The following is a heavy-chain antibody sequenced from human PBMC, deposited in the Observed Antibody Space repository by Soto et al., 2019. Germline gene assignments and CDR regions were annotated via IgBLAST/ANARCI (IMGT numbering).Heavy chain of an antibody. CDR2: IYQSGST. Sequence: QVQLQESGPGLVKPSGTLSLTCGVSSGSISRSNWWSRVRQPPGKGLEWIGEIYQSGSTTYTPSLKSRVTISLDKSKNQFSLNLTSVTAADTAVYYCARSVTGARGWFDPWGQGTLVTVSS. J-gene: IGHJ5*02. V-gene: IGHV4-4*02. CDR1: SGSISRSNW. D-gene: IGHD2-21*02. CDR3: ARSVTGARGWFDP.